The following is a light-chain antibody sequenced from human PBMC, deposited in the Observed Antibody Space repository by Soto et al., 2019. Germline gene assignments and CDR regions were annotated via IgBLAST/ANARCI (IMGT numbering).Light chain of an antibody. CDR3: QQYGGSPMYT. CDR1: QSVNNNY. V-gene: IGKV3-20*01. J-gene: IGKJ2*01. CDR2: GVS. Sequence: EIVLTQSPGTLSLSPGERVTLSCRASQSVNNNYLAWYQQKPGQAPRLLVYGVSIRATDIPDRFSGSGSGTDFSLTISRLEPEDFAVYYCQQYGGSPMYTFGQGTKLEIK.